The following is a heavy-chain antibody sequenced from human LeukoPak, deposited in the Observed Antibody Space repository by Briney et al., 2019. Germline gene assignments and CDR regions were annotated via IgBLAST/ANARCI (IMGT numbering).Heavy chain of an antibody. CDR2: IYTSGST. Sequence: PSETLSLTCTVSGGSISSYYWSWIRQPAGKGLEWIGRIYTSGSTNYNPSLKSRVTMSVDTSKNQFSLKLSSVTAADTAVYYCARDHIVVVPAAMLGWFDPWGQGTLVTVSS. V-gene: IGHV4-4*07. CDR3: ARDHIVVVPAAMLGWFDP. D-gene: IGHD2-2*01. J-gene: IGHJ5*02. CDR1: GGSISSYY.